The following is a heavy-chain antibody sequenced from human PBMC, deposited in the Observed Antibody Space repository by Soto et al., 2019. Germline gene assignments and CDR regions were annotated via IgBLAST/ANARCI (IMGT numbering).Heavy chain of an antibody. CDR2: INPRGRST. V-gene: IGHV1-46*01. Sequence: QVQLVQSGAEVKKPGASVKVSCKASGYIFTNHYIHWVRQAPGQGLEWMGIINPRGRSTNYLQKFQGRITMTRDTSTSTVYMELSSLRSEDTAVYFCSRADYYDSSGFYYDCWGQGSLVTVSS. J-gene: IGHJ4*02. CDR3: SRADYYDSSGFYYDC. D-gene: IGHD3-22*01. CDR1: GYIFTNHY.